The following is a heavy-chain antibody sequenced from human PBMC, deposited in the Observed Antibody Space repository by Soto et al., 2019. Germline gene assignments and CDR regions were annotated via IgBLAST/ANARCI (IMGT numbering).Heavy chain of an antibody. J-gene: IGHJ4*02. D-gene: IGHD3-22*01. CDR3: ARDLNGGHYYDSSGYIDY. Sequence: ASVKVSCKASGYTFTSYYMHWVRQAPGQGLEWMGIINPSGGSTSYAQKFQGRVTMTRDTSTSTVYMGLSSLRSEDTAVYYCARDLNGGHYYDSSGYIDYWGQGTLVTVSS. CDR1: GYTFTSYY. CDR2: INPSGGST. V-gene: IGHV1-46*01.